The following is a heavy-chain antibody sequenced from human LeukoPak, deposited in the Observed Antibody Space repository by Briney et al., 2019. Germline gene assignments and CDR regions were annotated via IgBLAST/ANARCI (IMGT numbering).Heavy chain of an antibody. V-gene: IGHV3-11*04. Sequence: PGGSLRLSCVASGFTFSDYYMSWIRQAPGKGLEWVSYISSSGSTIYYADSVKGRFTISRDNAKNSLYLQMNSLRAEDTAVYYCARLPEVGPRTAFDIWGQGTMVTVSS. CDR2: ISSSGSTI. CDR1: GFTFSDYY. J-gene: IGHJ3*02. CDR3: ARLPEVGPRTAFDI. D-gene: IGHD1-14*01.